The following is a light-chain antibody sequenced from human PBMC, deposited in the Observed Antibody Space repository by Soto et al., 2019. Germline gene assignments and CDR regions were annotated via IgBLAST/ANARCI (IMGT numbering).Light chain of an antibody. CDR2: DNN. J-gene: IGLJ3*02. CDR3: ETWDFSLNTVV. V-gene: IGLV1-51*01. Sequence: QSVLTQPPSMSAAPGQTVTISCSGSAFNIGNNYVSWYQQVPGTAPKLLIYDNNKRPSGIPDRFTGSKSVTSATLDITGLQTYDEADYYCETWDFSLNTVVFGGGTKLTVL. CDR1: AFNIGNNY.